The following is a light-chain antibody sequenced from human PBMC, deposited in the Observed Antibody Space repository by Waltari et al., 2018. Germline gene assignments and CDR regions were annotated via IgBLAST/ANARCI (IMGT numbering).Light chain of an antibody. CDR1: QRVLYSSNNKNY. CDR3: QQYYSTPPT. CDR2: WAS. V-gene: IGKV4-1*01. Sequence: DIVMTQSPDSLAVSLGERATINCKSSQRVLYSSNNKNYLAWYQQKPAQPPKLLIYWASTRESGVPDRFSGSGSGTDFTLTISSLQAEDVAVYYCQQYYSTPPTFGQGTRLEIK. J-gene: IGKJ5*01.